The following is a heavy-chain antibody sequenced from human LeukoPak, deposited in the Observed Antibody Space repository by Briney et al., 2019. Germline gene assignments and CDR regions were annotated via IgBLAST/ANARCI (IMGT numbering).Heavy chain of an antibody. CDR2: IYHSGST. CDR3: ARFERPDAYDSSGYPPDAFDI. D-gene: IGHD3-22*01. J-gene: IGHJ3*02. Sequence: SETLSLTCTVSGGSISSGYYWGWIRQPPGKGLEWIGSIYHSGSTYYNPSLKSRVTISVDTSKSQFSLKLSSVTAADTAVYYCARFERPDAYDSSGYPPDAFDIWGQGTMVTVSS. V-gene: IGHV4-38-2*02. CDR1: GGSISSGYY.